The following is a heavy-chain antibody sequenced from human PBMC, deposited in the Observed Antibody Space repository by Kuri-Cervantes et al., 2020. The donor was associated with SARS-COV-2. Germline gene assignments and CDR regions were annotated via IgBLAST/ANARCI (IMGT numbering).Heavy chain of an antibody. J-gene: IGHJ2*01. CDR2: IYYSGST. CDR1: GGSFSSYY. D-gene: IGHD4-17*01. V-gene: IGHV4-34*01. CDR3: ARPYGDDLNWYFDL. Sequence: SQTLSLTCAVYGGSFSSYYWGWIRQPPGKGLEWIGSIYYSGSTYYNPSLKSRVTISVDTSKNQFSLKLSSVTAADTAVYYCARPYGDDLNWYFDLWGRGTLVTVSS.